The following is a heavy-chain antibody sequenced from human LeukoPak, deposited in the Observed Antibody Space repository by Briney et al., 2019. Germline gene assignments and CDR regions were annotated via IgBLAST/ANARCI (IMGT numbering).Heavy chain of an antibody. CDR2: ISSSTSYI. CDR1: GFTFSTYS. V-gene: IGHV3-21*01. CDR3: ARGGEYDILTGYYTAFDI. J-gene: IGHJ3*02. Sequence: GGSLRLSCAASGFTFSTYSMNWVRQAPGKGLDWVSSISSSTSYIYYADSVKGRFTISRDNAKNSLYLQMNSLRAEDTAVYYCARGGEYDILTGYYTAFDIWGQGTMVTVSS. D-gene: IGHD3-9*01.